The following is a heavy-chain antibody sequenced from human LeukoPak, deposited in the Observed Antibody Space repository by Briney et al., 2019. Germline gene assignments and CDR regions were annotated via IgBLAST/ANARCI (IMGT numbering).Heavy chain of an antibody. CDR2: INPNSGGT. V-gene: IGHV1-2*02. J-gene: IGHJ4*02. CDR3: ARDLGTTRSRSGSMNY. CDR1: GYTFTGYY. Sequence: ASVKVSCKASGYTFTGYYMHWVRQAPGQGLEWMGWINPNSGGTNYAQKFQGRVTMTRDTSISTAYMELSRLRPDDTAVYYCARDLGTTRSRSGSMNYWGQGTLVTVSS. D-gene: IGHD3-10*01.